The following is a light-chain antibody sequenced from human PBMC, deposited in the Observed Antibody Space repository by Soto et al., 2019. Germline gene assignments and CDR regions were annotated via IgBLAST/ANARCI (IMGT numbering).Light chain of an antibody. CDR2: AVS. J-gene: IGLJ1*01. CDR1: ASDVGGYNY. CDR3: CSYTSRTTSFV. Sequence: QSALTQPASVSGSPGQSITISCTGTASDVGGYNYVSWYQQHPGKAPKLMIHAVSNRPSGISSRFSGSKSGNTASLTISGLQSEDEADYFCCSYTSRTTSFVFGTGTKVTVL. V-gene: IGLV2-14*01.